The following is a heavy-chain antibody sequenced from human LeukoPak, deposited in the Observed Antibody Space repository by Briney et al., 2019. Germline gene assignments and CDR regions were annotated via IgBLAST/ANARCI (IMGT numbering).Heavy chain of an antibody. J-gene: IGHJ4*02. CDR1: GGSISSYY. V-gene: IGHV4-59*01. CDR2: IYYSGST. D-gene: IGHD3-3*01. Sequence: SETLSLTCTVSGGSISSYYWSWIRQPPGKGLEWIGYIYYSGSTNYNPSLKRRVTISVDTSKNQFSLKLSSVTAADTAVYYCARGITIFGVVIHFDYWGQGTLVTVSS. CDR3: ARGITIFGVVIHFDY.